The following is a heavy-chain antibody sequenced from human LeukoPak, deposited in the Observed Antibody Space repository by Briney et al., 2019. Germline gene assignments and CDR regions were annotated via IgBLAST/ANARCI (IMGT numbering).Heavy chain of an antibody. V-gene: IGHV3-21*01. CDR2: ISSSSSYI. J-gene: IGHJ4*02. CDR3: ARDRGHGY. Sequence: GGSLRLSCAASGFTFNNYWMSWVRQAPGKGLEWVSSISSSSSYIYYADSVKGRFTISRDNAKNSLYLQMNSLRAEDTAVYYCARDRGHGYWGQGTLVTVSS. D-gene: IGHD3-10*01. CDR1: GFTFNNYW.